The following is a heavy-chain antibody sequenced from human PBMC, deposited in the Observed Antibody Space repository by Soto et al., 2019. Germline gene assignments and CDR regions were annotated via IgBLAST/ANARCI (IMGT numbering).Heavy chain of an antibody. Sequence: SETLSLTCTVSGGSISSGGYYWSWIRQHPGKGLEWIGYIYYSGSTYYNPSLKSRVTISVDTSKNQFSLKLSSVTAADTAVYYCARESLRKFNWFDYWGQGTLVTVSS. CDR2: IYYSGST. CDR3: ARESLRKFNWFDY. J-gene: IGHJ5*01. V-gene: IGHV4-31*03. CDR1: GGSISSGGYY.